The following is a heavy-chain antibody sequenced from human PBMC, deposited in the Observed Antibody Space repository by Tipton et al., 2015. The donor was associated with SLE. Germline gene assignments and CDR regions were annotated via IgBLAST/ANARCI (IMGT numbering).Heavy chain of an antibody. CDR2: ISGSGTNT. CDR1: GFPFTSYA. V-gene: IGHV3-23*01. J-gene: IGHJ4*02. Sequence: GSLRLSCAASGFPFTSYAMSWVRQAPGKGLEGVSGISGSGTNTYYADSVKGRCTVSRDNSKNTVSLQMNNLRPEDTAVYYCANSRFVPEAYWGQGSLVTVSS. D-gene: IGHD3-3*01. CDR3: ANSRFVPEAY.